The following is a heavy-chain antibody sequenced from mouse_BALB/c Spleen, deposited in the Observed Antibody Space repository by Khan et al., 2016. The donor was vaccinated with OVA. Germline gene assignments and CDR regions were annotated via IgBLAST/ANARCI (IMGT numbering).Heavy chain of an antibody. CDR2: MWSYCST. J-gene: IGHJ4*01. CDR3: ARQPYEHYNVMDY. CDR1: GFSLTNYG. D-gene: IGHD1-1*01. V-gene: IGHV2-6-1*01. Sequence: QVQLKESGPGLVAPSQSLSITCTISGFSLTNYGVHWVRQPPGKGLEWLVLMWSYCSTTYNSALNSRLTTSTVNSKSQVFLKMNSLQTDDTAMYFCARQPYEHYNVMDYWGQGTSVTVSS.